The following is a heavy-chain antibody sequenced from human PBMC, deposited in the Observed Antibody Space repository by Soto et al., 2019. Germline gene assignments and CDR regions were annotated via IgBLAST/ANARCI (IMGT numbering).Heavy chain of an antibody. V-gene: IGHV3-33*01. J-gene: IGHJ4*02. CDR2: KWNHGRED. CDR3: VRGPWLVGDVTSFDY. Sequence: QVHLVESGGGVVQPGRSLRLSCAASGFTFSTYGMHWVRQAPGKGLEWVALKWNHGREDSYADSVKGRFTISRDNSKNTLYLQRNSLRADDTAVYYCVRGPWLVGDVTSFDYWGQGTLVTVSS. CDR1: GFTFSTYG. D-gene: IGHD6-19*01.